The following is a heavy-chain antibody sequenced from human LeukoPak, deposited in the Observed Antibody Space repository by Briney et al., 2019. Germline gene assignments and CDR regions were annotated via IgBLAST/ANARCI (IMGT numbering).Heavy chain of an antibody. V-gene: IGHV3-30-3*01. Sequence: GESLRLSCAASGFTFSSYAIHWVRQAPGKGLEWVAVISYDGSNKYYADSVKGRFTISRDNSKNTLYLQMNSLRAEDTAVYYCARETGGAIGSTDFDYWGQGTLVTVSS. CDR3: ARETGGAIGSTDFDY. J-gene: IGHJ4*02. CDR1: GFTFSSYA. CDR2: ISYDGSNK. D-gene: IGHD4-17*01.